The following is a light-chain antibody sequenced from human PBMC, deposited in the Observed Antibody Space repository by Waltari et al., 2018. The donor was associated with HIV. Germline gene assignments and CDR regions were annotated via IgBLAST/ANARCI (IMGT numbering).Light chain of an antibody. V-gene: IGLV2-11*01. CDR3: CSHAGNFIFA. CDR1: STYVDTF. J-gene: IGLJ1*01. Sequence: QSALTQPHSVSGSPGQSLTISCTGTSTYVDTFVSWYQQHPGKAPKVIIYDVNKRPSWVPARFSGSKSGNTAFLTISGLQAEDEAEYHCCSHAGNFIFAFGTGTKVSVL. CDR2: DVN.